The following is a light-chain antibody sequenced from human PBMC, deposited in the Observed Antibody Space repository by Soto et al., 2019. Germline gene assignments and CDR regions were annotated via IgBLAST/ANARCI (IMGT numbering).Light chain of an antibody. CDR2: SAS. CDR1: QSLSSTY. V-gene: IGKV3-20*01. J-gene: IGKJ4*01. CDR3: QQYGSSPFT. Sequence: EIVLTQSPGTLSLSPGERATLSCRASQSLSSTYLDWFQQKPGQIPRLLIYSASSRATGIPDRFSGSGSGTDFTLTISRLEPEDFAVYYCQQYGSSPFTFGGGTKVEIK.